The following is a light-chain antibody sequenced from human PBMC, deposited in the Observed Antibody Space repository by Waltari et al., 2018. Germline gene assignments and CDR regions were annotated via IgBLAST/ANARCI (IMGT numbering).Light chain of an antibody. CDR3: SSYTYGGPWV. V-gene: IGLV2-23*02. Sequence: SALTQPASVSASPGQSITISCTGSSSDVGSYDLFAWDQQHPGKAPHLLIYEVDKRPSGVSYRFSGSKSGNAASLTISGLQAEDEAHYFCSSYTYGGPWVFGGGTLLTVL. CDR2: EVD. J-gene: IGLJ2*01. CDR1: SSDVGSYDL.